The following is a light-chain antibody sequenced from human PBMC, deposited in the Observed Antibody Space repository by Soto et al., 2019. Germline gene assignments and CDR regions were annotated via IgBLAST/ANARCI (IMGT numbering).Light chain of an antibody. CDR2: DVS. CDR3: SSYTRSSTYV. Sequence: QSVLTQRASVSGSPGQSITISCTGTSSDVGGYNYVSWYQQHPDKAPKLMIYDVSNRPSGVSNRFSGSKSGNTASLTISGLQAEDEADYHCSSYTRSSTYVFGTGTKVTVL. V-gene: IGLV2-14*03. J-gene: IGLJ1*01. CDR1: SSDVGGYNY.